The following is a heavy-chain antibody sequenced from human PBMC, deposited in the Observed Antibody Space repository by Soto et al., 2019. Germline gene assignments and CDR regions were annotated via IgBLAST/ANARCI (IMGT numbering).Heavy chain of an antibody. CDR2: ITSSSGTI. Sequence: EVQLVESGGGLVQPGGSLRLSCAASGFTFSSFTMNWVRQAPGKGLEWISYITSSSGTIYYADSVKGRFTISRDNAKNSLYLQMNSLRAEDTAVYDCARGGGSSSWNFDSWGQGTRVTVSS. J-gene: IGHJ4*02. CDR3: ARGGGSSSWNFDS. D-gene: IGHD6-13*01. V-gene: IGHV3-48*01. CDR1: GFTFSSFT.